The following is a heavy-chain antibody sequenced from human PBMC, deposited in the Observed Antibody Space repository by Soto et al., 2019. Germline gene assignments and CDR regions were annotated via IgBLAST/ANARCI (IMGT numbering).Heavy chain of an antibody. V-gene: IGHV4-34*01. D-gene: IGHD3-16*01. Sequence: XETLSLTCAVDGWSFSAYYWSWIRQPPGKGLEWIGEVNHSGITNYSPSLKSRVTISVDTSKNHFSLKLSSVTAADTAVYYCARGHIYGNVWGSSGYHFDHWGQGTPVTVSS. J-gene: IGHJ5*02. CDR2: VNHSGIT. CDR3: ARGHIYGNVWGSSGYHFDH. CDR1: GWSFSAYY.